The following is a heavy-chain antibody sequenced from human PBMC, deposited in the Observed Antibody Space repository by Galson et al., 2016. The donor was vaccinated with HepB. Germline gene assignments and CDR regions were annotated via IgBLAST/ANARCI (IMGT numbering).Heavy chain of an antibody. D-gene: IGHD3-22*01. V-gene: IGHV3-33*01. Sequence: SLRLSCAASGFTFSSYGMHWVRQAPGKGLEWVAMIWSDGSNKYYIASVKGRFTISRDNFQNTLYLQMNSLRAEDTAVYYCARGPYEDGVASLDYWGPGTLVTVSS. J-gene: IGHJ4*02. CDR2: IWSDGSNK. CDR1: GFTFSSYG. CDR3: ARGPYEDGVASLDY.